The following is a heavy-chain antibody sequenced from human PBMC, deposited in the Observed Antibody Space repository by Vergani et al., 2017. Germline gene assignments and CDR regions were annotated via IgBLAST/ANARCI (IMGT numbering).Heavy chain of an antibody. V-gene: IGHV3-73*01. CDR1: GFTFSSYW. J-gene: IGHJ5*02. CDR2: IRSKANSYAT. Sequence: EVQLVESGGGLVQPGGSLRLSCAASGFTFSSYWMSWVRQAPGKGLEWVGRIRSKANSYATAYAASVKGRFTISRDDSKNTAYLQMNSLKTEDTAVYYCTRRPPYGDYVGWFDPWGQGTLVTVSS. D-gene: IGHD4-17*01. CDR3: TRRPPYGDYVGWFDP.